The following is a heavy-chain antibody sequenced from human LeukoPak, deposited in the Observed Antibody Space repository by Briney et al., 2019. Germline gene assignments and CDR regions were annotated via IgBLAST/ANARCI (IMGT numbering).Heavy chain of an antibody. Sequence: GGSLRLSCAASGFTFSSYWMHWVRQAPGKGLVWVSRINTDGSSTSYADSVKGRFTISRDNAKNTLYLQMNSLRAEDTAVYYCARDFEEQLVLDYWGQGTLVTVSS. CDR2: INTDGSST. V-gene: IGHV3-74*01. D-gene: IGHD6-13*01. CDR3: ARDFEEQLVLDY. CDR1: GFTFSSYW. J-gene: IGHJ4*02.